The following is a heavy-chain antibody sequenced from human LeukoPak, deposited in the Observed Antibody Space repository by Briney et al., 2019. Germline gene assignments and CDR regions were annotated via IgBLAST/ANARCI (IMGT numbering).Heavy chain of an antibody. D-gene: IGHD6-13*01. V-gene: IGHV4-61*02. CDR2: IYTSGST. CDR3: AREVVILSSSWYNWFDP. J-gene: IGHJ5*02. Sequence: SETLSLTCTVSGGSISSGSSYWSWIRQPAGTGLEWIGRIYTSGSTNYNPSLKSRVTISVDTSKNQFSLKLSSVTAADTAVYYCAREVVILSSSWYNWFDPWGQGTLVTVSS. CDR1: GGSISSGSSY.